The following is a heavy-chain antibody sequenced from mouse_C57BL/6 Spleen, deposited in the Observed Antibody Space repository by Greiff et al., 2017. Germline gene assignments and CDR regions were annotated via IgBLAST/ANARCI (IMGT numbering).Heavy chain of an antibody. CDR3: AYYSNYEFAY. CDR1: GYTFTSYG. J-gene: IGHJ3*01. CDR2: IYPRSGNT. D-gene: IGHD2-5*01. Sequence: SGAELARPGASVKLSCKASGYTFTSYGISWVKQRTGQGLEWIGEIYPRSGNTYYNEKFKGKATLTADKSSSTAYMELRSLTSEDSAVYFCAYYSNYEFAYWGQGTLVTVSA. V-gene: IGHV1-81*01.